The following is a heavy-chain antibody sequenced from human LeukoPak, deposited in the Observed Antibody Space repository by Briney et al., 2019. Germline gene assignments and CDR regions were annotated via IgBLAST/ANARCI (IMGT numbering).Heavy chain of an antibody. V-gene: IGHV4-39*07. J-gene: IGHJ4*02. CDR2: IHYSGST. CDR1: GVSISSSSYY. CDR3: ARGDSYGTVWY. Sequence: NPSETLSLTCTVSGVSISSSSYYWGWIRPPPGKDLEWMGRIHYSGSTYYNPSLKSRVTISVDTSKNQFSLKLNSVTAADTAVYYCARGDSYGTVWYWGQGTLVTISS. D-gene: IGHD5-18*01.